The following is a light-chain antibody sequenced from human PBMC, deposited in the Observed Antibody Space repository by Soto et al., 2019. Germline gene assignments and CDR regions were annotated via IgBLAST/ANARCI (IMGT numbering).Light chain of an antibody. J-gene: IGKJ1*01. CDR3: QKYGSSPR. V-gene: IGKV3-20*01. CDR1: QSVSSSY. CDR2: GAS. Sequence: EIVLTQSPGTLTLSPGERATLSCRASQSVSSSYLAWYQQKPGQAPRLLIYGASSRATGIPDRFSGSGSGPDFTLTISRLEPEDSAVYYCQKYGSSPRFGQGTKVEIK.